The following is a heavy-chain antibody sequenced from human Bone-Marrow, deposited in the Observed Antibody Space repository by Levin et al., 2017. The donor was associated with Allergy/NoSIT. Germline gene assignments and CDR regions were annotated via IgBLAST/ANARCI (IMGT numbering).Heavy chain of an antibody. J-gene: IGHJ4*02. CDR1: GFTFSNHW. CDR3: ARGTYSAGWFYDY. V-gene: IGHV3-7*04. CDR2: IKQDGSET. D-gene: IGHD6-19*01. Sequence: GGSLRLSCAASGFTFSNHWMRWVRQAPGKGLERVADIKQDGSETQYVDDVKGRFAVSRDNARNSVYLQLNSLRVEDTAVYYCARGTYSAGWFYDYWGQGALVTVSS.